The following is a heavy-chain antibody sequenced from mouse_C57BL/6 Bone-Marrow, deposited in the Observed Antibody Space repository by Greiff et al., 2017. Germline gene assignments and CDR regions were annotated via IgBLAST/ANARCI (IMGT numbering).Heavy chain of an antibody. Sequence: VQLQQPGAELVMPGASVKLSCKASGYTFTSYWMPWVKQRPGQGLEWIGEIAPSDSYTNYNQKFKGKSTLTVDKSSSTAYMQLSSLTSEDSAVYYCARFDLDGYFDYWGQGTTLTVSS. J-gene: IGHJ2*01. CDR1: GYTFTSYW. CDR2: IAPSDSYT. CDR3: ARFDLDGYFDY. V-gene: IGHV1-69*01. D-gene: IGHD2-3*01.